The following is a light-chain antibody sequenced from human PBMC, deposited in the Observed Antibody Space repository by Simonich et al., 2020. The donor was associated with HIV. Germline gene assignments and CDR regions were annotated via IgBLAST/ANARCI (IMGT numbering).Light chain of an antibody. Sequence: QSALTQPASVSGSPGQSITISCTGTSSEVGSYNIVSWYQQHPGKAPKLMIYEGNKRPSGVSNRFSGSKSGNTASLTISGLQAEDEADYYCCSYAGSNTYVFGTGTKVTVL. CDR3: CSYAGSNTYV. J-gene: IGLJ1*01. CDR1: SSEVGSYNI. CDR2: EGN. V-gene: IGLV2-23*01.